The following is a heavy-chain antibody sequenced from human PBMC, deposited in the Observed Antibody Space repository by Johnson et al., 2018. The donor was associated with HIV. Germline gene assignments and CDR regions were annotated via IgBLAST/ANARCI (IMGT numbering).Heavy chain of an antibody. CDR2: ISYDGSNK. J-gene: IGHJ3*02. CDR3: ARDLPAIAARPGGAFDI. D-gene: IGHD6-6*01. CDR1: GFTFSSYA. Sequence: QVQLMESGGGLVQPGGSLRLSCAASGFTFSSYAMSWVRQALGKGLEWVAVISYDGSNKYYADSVKGRFTISRDNSKNTLYLQMNSLRAEDTAVYYCARDLPAIAARPGGAFDIWGPGTMVTVSS. V-gene: IGHV3-30-3*01.